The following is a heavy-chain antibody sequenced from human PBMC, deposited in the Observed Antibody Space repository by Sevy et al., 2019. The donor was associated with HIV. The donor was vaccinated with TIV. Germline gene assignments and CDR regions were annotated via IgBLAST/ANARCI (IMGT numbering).Heavy chain of an antibody. CDR3: ANQPLTLISPPDS. CDR1: GDSISNSRYY. D-gene: IGHD2-2*01. V-gene: IGHV4-39*01. Sequence: SETLSLTCTVSGDSISNSRYYWGWIRQPPGKGLEWIGSVYYSGSTYYNPSLKSRVTLSIDTSKNQFLLKVNSVTAIDTAVYYCANQPLTLISPPDSWGQGTLVTVSS. CDR2: VYYSGST. J-gene: IGHJ4*02.